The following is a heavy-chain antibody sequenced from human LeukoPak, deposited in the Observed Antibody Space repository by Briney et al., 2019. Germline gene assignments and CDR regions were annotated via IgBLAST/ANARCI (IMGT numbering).Heavy chain of an antibody. J-gene: IGHJ5*02. Sequence: GGSLRLSCAASGFTFSSYWMHWVRQAPGKGLVWVSRINSDGSSTSYADSVKGRFTISRDNAKNTLYLQMNSLRAEDTAVYYCAKDPSNYYGSGTGNWFDPWGQGTLVTVSS. CDR3: AKDPSNYYGSGTGNWFDP. CDR2: INSDGSST. D-gene: IGHD3-10*01. CDR1: GFTFSSYW. V-gene: IGHV3-74*01.